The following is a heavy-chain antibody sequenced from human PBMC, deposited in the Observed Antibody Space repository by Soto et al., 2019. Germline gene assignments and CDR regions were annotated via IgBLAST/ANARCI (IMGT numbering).Heavy chain of an antibody. V-gene: IGHV3-9*01. Sequence: GGSLRLSCAASGFTFDDFAMHWVRQAPGKGLEWVSGISWNSGSIGHADSVKGRFTISRDNAKNSLYLQMNSLRAEDTALYYCAKDIRIIAVAGTAFDYWGQGTLVTVSS. CDR3: AKDIRIIAVAGTAFDY. J-gene: IGHJ4*02. D-gene: IGHD6-19*01. CDR2: ISWNSGSI. CDR1: GFTFDDFA.